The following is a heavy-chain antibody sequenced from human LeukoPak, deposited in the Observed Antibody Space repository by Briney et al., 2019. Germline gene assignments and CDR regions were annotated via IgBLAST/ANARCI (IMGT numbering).Heavy chain of an antibody. CDR2: ISAYNGNT. CDR1: GYTFTIYG. D-gene: IGHD3-3*01. V-gene: IGHV1-18*01. CDR3: AREYDFWSGYSNWFDP. Sequence: ASVKVSCTSSGYTFTIYGISWVRQAPGQGLEWMGWISAYNGNTNYAQKLQGRVTMTTDTSTSTAYMELRSLRSDDTAVYYCAREYDFWSGYSNWFDPWGQGTLVTVSS. J-gene: IGHJ5*02.